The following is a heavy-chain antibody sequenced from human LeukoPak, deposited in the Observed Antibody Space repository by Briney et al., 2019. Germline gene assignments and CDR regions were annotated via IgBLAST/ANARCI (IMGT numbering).Heavy chain of an antibody. V-gene: IGHV4-39*02. CDR3: ARSSGTGTFSY. CDR1: GDSISRSTYY. J-gene: IGHJ4*02. D-gene: IGHD6-25*01. CDR2: VYYGRSP. Sequence: SETLSLTCTVSGDSISRSTYYWAWIRQPPGKGLEWIGGVYYGRSPYFNPSLESRATTSVDTSKNHFSLKMSSVTAADTAVYYCARSSGTGTFSYWGQGTLVTVSS.